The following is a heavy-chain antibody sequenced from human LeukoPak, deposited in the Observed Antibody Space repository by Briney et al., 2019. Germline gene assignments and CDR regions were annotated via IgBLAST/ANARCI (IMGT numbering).Heavy chain of an antibody. CDR3: ARGLGDSSGYYFSDN. CDR1: GGTFSTSA. D-gene: IGHD3-22*01. V-gene: IGHV1-69*13. Sequence: SVKVSCKTSGGTFSTSASSWVRRAPGQGLEWMGGIIPIFGTGNYARKFQGRVTITADEFTSTAYMELSSLTSADTAVYYCARGLGDSSGYYFSDNWGQGTLVTVSS. CDR2: IIPIFGTG. J-gene: IGHJ4*02.